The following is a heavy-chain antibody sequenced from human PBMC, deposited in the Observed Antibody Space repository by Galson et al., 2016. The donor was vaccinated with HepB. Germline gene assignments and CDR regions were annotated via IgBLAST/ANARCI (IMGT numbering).Heavy chain of an antibody. V-gene: IGHV4-34*01. J-gene: IGHJ4*02. Sequence: LSLTCAVYGGSLSDYYWSWLRQPPGKGLDWIGEINRDGTTNYNPSLKRRVTISIDTSSNQFSLNLSSVTAADTAVYYCARNFGKTQGYWGQGTLVTVSS. D-gene: IGHD3-10*01. CDR1: GGSLSDYY. CDR3: ARNFGKTQGY. CDR2: INRDGTT.